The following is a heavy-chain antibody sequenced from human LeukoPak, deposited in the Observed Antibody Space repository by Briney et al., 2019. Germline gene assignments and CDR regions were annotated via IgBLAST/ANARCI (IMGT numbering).Heavy chain of an antibody. CDR1: GGSISSSSYY. Sequence: PSETLSLTCTVSGGSISSSSYYWGWIRQPPGKGLEWIGSIYYSGTTYYNPSLKSRVTISVDTSKNQFSLKLSSVTAADTAVYYCARQNIVVIDGFDYWGQGTLVTVSS. D-gene: IGHD2-15*01. CDR3: ARQNIVVIDGFDY. V-gene: IGHV4-39*01. J-gene: IGHJ4*02. CDR2: IYYSGTT.